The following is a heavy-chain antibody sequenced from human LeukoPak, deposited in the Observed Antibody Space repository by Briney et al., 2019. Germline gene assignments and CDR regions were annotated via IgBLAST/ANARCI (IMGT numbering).Heavy chain of an antibody. CDR1: GGTFSSYA. D-gene: IGHD3-9*01. CDR3: ARDHYDISEYYFDY. Sequence: GSSVKVSCKASGGTFSSYAISWVRQAPGQGLEWMGRIIPILGIANYAQKFQGRVTITADKSTSTAYMELSSLRSEDTAVYYCARDHYDISEYYFDYWGQGTLVTVSS. V-gene: IGHV1-69*04. J-gene: IGHJ4*02. CDR2: IIPILGIA.